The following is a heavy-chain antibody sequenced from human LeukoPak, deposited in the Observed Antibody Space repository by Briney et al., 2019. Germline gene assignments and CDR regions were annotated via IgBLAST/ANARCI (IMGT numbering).Heavy chain of an antibody. D-gene: IGHD5-18*01. CDR3: ARDRPDRGYSYGRDFDY. J-gene: IGHJ4*02. V-gene: IGHV3-48*03. Sequence: PGGSLRLSCAASGFSFSTYEMSWVRQAPGKGLQWISYISRGEDEIYYGDSVKGRFTVSRDNAKNSLYLQMNSLRVEDTAVYYCARDRPDRGYSYGRDFDYWGQGTLVTVSS. CDR1: GFSFSTYE. CDR2: ISRGEDEI.